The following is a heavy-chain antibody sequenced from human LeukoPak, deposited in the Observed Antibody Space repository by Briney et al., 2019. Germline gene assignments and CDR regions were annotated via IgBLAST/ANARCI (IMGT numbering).Heavy chain of an antibody. CDR1: GGSISSYY. Sequence: SETLSLTCTVSGGSISSYYWSWIRQPPGKGLEWIGYNYYSGSTNYNPSLKSRVTISVDTSKNQFSLKLSSVTAADTAVYYCARLVPFDYDSSGYSRYYFDYWGQGTLVTVSS. D-gene: IGHD3-22*01. J-gene: IGHJ4*02. CDR2: NYYSGST. CDR3: ARLVPFDYDSSGYSRYYFDY. V-gene: IGHV4-59*08.